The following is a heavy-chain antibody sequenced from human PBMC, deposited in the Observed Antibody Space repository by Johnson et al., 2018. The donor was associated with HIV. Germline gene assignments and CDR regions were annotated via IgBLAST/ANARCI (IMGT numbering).Heavy chain of an antibody. V-gene: IGHV3-66*01. CDR2: IFSGGTT. CDR3: ARACRDGYTCDAFDI. J-gene: IGHJ3*02. D-gene: IGHD5-24*01. Sequence: VQLVESGGGLVKPGGSLRLSCATSGFTFSDYYINWIRQAPGKGLEWVSVIFSGGTTYYADSVKGRFIISRDNSKNTLYLQMNSLRAEDTAVYYCARACRDGYTCDAFDIWGQGTMVTVSS. CDR1: GFTFSDYY.